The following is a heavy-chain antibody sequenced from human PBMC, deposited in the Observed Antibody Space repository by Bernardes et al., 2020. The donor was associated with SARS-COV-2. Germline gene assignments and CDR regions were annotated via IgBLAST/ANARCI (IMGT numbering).Heavy chain of an antibody. CDR1: GFTLISTT. V-gene: IGHV3-23*01. CDR3: AKMGLAPGSTIGGEWLRFDY. CDR2: ITGSGHNT. J-gene: IGHJ4*02. Sequence: GGSLRLCCAASGFTLISTTMSWVRQAPGRGLEWVSSITGSGHNTYSADSVKGRFTISRDISKNTLYLQMGSLRPEDTAVYYCAKMGLAPGSTIGGEWLRFDYWGQGAQVTVSS. D-gene: IGHD3-3*01.